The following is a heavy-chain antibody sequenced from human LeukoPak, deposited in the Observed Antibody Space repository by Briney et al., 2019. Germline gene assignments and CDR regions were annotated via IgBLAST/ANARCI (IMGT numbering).Heavy chain of an antibody. V-gene: IGHV4-39*07. J-gene: IGHJ4*02. CDR1: GGSISSSSYY. D-gene: IGHD6-19*01. CDR3: AKDPYSSPYYGPGY. Sequence: PSETLSLTCTVSGGSISSSSYYWGWIRQPPGKGLEWIGSIYYSGSTYYNPSLKSRVTISVDTSKNQFSLKLSSVTAADTAVYYCAKDPYSSPYYGPGYLGQGTLVTVSS. CDR2: IYYSGST.